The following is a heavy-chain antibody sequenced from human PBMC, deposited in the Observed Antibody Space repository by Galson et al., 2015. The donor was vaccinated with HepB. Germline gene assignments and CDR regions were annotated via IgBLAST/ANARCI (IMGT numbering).Heavy chain of an antibody. J-gene: IGHJ4*02. V-gene: IGHV3-30*18. Sequence: SLRLSCAASGFTFSSYGMHWVRQAPGKGLEWVAVISYDGSNKYYADSVKGRFTISRDNSKNTLSLQMNSLRAEDTAVYYCVKAWLQFSLPTMYFDYWGQGTLVTVSS. CDR1: GFTFSSYG. D-gene: IGHD5-24*01. CDR3: VKAWLQFSLPTMYFDY. CDR2: ISYDGSNK.